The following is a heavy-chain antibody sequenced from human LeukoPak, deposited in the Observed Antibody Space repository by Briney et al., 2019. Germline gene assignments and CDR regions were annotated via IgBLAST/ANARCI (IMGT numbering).Heavy chain of an antibody. CDR1: GFTFSTYT. J-gene: IGHJ4*02. Sequence: GGSLRLSCAASGFTFSTYTMNWVRQAPGRGLEWVSFISSGSSYISYPDSVKGGFTISRHTAKNSLNLQMNSLRAEDTAVYYCARAGSSRPTYYFEYWGQGTLVTVSS. V-gene: IGHV3-21*01. CDR2: ISSGSSYI. D-gene: IGHD6-13*01. CDR3: ARAGSSRPTYYFEY.